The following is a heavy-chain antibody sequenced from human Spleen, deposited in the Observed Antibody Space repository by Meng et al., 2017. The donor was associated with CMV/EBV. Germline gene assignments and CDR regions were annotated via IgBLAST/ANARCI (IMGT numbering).Heavy chain of an antibody. CDR1: GYTFTNYY. CDR3: ARGVIEAHLDS. CDR2: INPSSGST. J-gene: IGHJ4*02. V-gene: IGHV1-46*01. Sequence: SCKASGYTFTNYYMHWVRQAPGQGLEWLGTINPSSGSTSYAQKFQGRVTMTSDTSTSTVYMEVSSLRSEDTAVYYCARGVIEAHLDSWGQGTLVTVSS.